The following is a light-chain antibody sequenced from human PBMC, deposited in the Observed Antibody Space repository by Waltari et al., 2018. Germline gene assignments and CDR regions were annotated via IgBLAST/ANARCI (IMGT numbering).Light chain of an antibody. V-gene: IGKV4-1*01. CDR2: WAS. Sequence: DIVMTQSPDSLGVSLGERATINCKSSQSVLHTNNKDYLAWYQQKPGQPPKLLIYWASTREFGVPDRFSGSGSGTSFTLTINSLQAEDVAVYYCQQYYSTPNTFGQGTKLEIK. J-gene: IGKJ2*01. CDR1: QSVLHTNNKDY. CDR3: QQYYSTPNT.